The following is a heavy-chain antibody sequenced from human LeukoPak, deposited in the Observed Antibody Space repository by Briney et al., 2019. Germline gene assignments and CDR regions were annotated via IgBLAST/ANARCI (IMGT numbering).Heavy chain of an antibody. CDR2: INPNSGGT. J-gene: IGHJ4*02. V-gene: IGHV1-2*06. CDR3: ARVLYTRLGSGSYGYDY. CDR1: GGTFSSYA. Sequence: ASVKVSCKASGGTFSSYAISWVRQAPGQGLEWMGRINPNSGGTNYAQKFQGRVTMTRDTSISTAYMELSRLISDDTAVYYCARVLYTRLGSGSYGYDYWGQGTLVTVSS. D-gene: IGHD3-10*01.